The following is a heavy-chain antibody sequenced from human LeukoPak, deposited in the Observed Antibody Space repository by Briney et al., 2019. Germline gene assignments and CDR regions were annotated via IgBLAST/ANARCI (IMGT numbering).Heavy chain of an antibody. J-gene: IGHJ1*01. V-gene: IGHV1-69*06. CDR3: AKDNPPARIDCSGGSCYPAEYFQH. CDR1: GGTFGSYA. CDR2: IIPIFGTA. D-gene: IGHD2-15*01. Sequence: SVKVSCKASGGTFGSYAIGWVRQAPGQGLEWMGGIIPIFGTANYAQKFQGRVTITADKSTSTAYMELNSLRTEDTAVYYCAKDNPPARIDCSGGSCYPAEYFQHWGQGTLVTVSS.